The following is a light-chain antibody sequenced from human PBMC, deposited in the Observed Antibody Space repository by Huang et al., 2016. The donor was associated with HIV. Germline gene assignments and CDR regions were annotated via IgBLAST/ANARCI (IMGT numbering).Light chain of an antibody. CDR3: QHYNSFPWT. J-gene: IGKJ1*01. CDR1: QSVGTW. CDR2: EAS. V-gene: IGKV1-5*03. Sequence: DIQMTQSSATLSASVGDRVTITCRASQSVGTWLAWYPQKPGKAPNLLIYEASTVESGVPSRFSGGGSGTEFTLTINSLQPDDFATYYCQHYNSFPWTFGQGTKVEV.